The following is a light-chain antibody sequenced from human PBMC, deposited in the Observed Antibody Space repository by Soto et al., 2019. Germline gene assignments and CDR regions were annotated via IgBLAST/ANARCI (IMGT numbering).Light chain of an antibody. CDR3: SSYKRSNTRV. CDR1: SSDVGAYNY. J-gene: IGLJ3*02. Sequence: QSVLTQPASVSGSPGQSITISCTGTSSDVGAYNYVSWYQQHPGKAPKLMIFEVSYRPSGVSNRFSGSKSGNTASLTIAGLQAEDEAQYYCSSYKRSNTRVFGGGTQLTVL. V-gene: IGLV2-14*01. CDR2: EVS.